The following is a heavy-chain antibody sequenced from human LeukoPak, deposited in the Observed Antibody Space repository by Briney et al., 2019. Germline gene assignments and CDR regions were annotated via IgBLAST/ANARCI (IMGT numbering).Heavy chain of an antibody. CDR3: ARDGAVGWFDP. J-gene: IGHJ5*02. CDR1: GGSISSYY. Sequence: SETLSLTCTVSGGSISSYYWSWIRQPPGKGPEWIGYIYYSGSTNYNPSLKSRVTISLDTSKNQFSLRLSSVTAADTAVYYCARDGAVGWFDPWGQGTLVTVSS. CDR2: IYYSGST. D-gene: IGHD2-15*01. V-gene: IGHV4-59*01.